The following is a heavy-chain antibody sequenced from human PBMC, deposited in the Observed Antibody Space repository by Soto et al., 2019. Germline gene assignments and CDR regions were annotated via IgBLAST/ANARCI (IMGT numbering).Heavy chain of an antibody. Sequence: ASVKVSCKASGYTFTSYYMHWVRQAPGQGLEWMGIINPSGGSTSYAQKFQGRVTMTRDTSTSAAYMELSRLRSDDTAVYYCARAVGQDYYYGMDVWGQGTTVTVSS. J-gene: IGHJ6*02. CDR1: GYTFTSYY. CDR3: ARAVGQDYYYGMDV. CDR2: INPSGGST. V-gene: IGHV1-46*01.